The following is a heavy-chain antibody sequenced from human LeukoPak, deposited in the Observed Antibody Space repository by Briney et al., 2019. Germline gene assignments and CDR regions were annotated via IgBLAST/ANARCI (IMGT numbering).Heavy chain of an antibody. D-gene: IGHD3-9*01. J-gene: IGHJ4*02. Sequence: SETLSLTCAVSGGSISSGGYSWSWIRQPPGKGLEWIGYIYYSGSTYYNPSLKSRVTISVDTSKNQFSLKLSSVTAADTAVYYCARVYFRLGYYYFDYWGQGTLVTVSS. CDR2: IYYSGST. V-gene: IGHV4-30-4*07. CDR1: GGSISSGGYS. CDR3: ARVYFRLGYYYFDY.